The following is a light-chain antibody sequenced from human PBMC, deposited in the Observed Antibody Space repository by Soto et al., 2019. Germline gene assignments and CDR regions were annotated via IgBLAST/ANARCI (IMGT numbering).Light chain of an antibody. J-gene: IGKJ1*01. CDR2: AAS. CDR3: LQDYNYPWT. V-gene: IGKV1-6*01. Sequence: AIQMTQSPSSLSASVGDRVTITCRASQGIRNDLGWYQQKPGKAPKLLIYAASSLQSGVPSRLSGSGSGTDFSLTISSLQPEEFATYYCLQDYNYPWTFGQGNKVQSK. CDR1: QGIRND.